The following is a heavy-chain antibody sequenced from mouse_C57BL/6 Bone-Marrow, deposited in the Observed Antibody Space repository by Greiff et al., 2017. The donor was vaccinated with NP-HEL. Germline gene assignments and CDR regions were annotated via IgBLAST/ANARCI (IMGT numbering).Heavy chain of an antibody. CDR3: AREDYYGSSLYAMDY. Sequence: EVKLMESEGGLVQPGSSMKLSCTASGFTFSDYYMAWVRQVPEKGLEWVANINYDGSSTYYLDSLKSRFIISRDNAKNILYLQMSSLKSEDTATYYCAREDYYGSSLYAMDYWGQGTSVTVSS. J-gene: IGHJ4*01. D-gene: IGHD1-1*01. CDR1: GFTFSDYY. V-gene: IGHV5-16*01. CDR2: INYDGSST.